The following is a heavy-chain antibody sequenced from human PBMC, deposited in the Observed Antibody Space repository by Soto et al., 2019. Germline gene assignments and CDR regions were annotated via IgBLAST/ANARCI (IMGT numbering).Heavy chain of an antibody. D-gene: IGHD2-15*01. CDR3: ARNNVVVVASSRYYDGMDF. V-gene: IGHV4-4*02. CDR2: IYHSGST. J-gene: IGHJ6*02. Sequence: SGNLAPTFAVSGCSISRSNWWRWVRQPPGTGLEWIGEIYHSGSTNYNPSLKSRVTISVDKSKNQFSLKLSSVTAADTAVYYCARNNVVVVASSRYYDGMDFCGQGTTVTVSS. CDR1: GCSISRSNW.